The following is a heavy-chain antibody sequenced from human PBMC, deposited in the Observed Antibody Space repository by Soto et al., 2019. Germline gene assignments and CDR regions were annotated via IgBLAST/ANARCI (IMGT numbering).Heavy chain of an antibody. V-gene: IGHV3-30*18. J-gene: IGHJ6*02. D-gene: IGHD3-16*01. CDR3: AKEEMAVAQNLGLYYYYYGMDV. CDR1: GFTFSSYG. Sequence: QVQLVESGGGVVQPGRSLRLSCAASGFTFSSYGMHWVRQAPGKGLEWVAVISYDGSNKYYTDSVKGRFTISRDNSKNALYLQMNSLRAEDTAVYYCAKEEMAVAQNLGLYYYYYGMDVWGQGTTVTVSS. CDR2: ISYDGSNK.